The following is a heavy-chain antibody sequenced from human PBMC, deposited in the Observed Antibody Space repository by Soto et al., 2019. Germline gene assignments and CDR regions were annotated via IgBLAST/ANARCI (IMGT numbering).Heavy chain of an antibody. D-gene: IGHD3-22*01. Sequence: TSETLSLTCAVSGYSISSRYYWGWIRQPPWKGLEWIGSIYHSGSTYYNPSLKSRVTISVDTSKNQFSLKLSSVTAADTAVYYCARARYDSSGYYYFDYWGQGTLVTVSS. CDR3: ARARYDSSGYYYFDY. J-gene: IGHJ4*02. CDR2: IYHSGST. V-gene: IGHV4-38-2*01. CDR1: GYSISSRYY.